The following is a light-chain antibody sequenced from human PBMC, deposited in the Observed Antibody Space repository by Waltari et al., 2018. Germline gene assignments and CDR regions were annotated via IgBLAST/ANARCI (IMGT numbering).Light chain of an antibody. J-gene: IGKJ1*01. CDR2: AAS. CDR1: QSISSY. V-gene: IGKV1-39*01. CDR3: QQSYSTPWT. Sequence: DIQMTQSPSSLSASVGDRVTITCRASQSISSYFNWYQQKPGKAPKLLIYAASSLQSGVPSRFSGSGSGTDFTLTISSLQPEDFATYYCQQSYSTPWTFGQGTKVEIK.